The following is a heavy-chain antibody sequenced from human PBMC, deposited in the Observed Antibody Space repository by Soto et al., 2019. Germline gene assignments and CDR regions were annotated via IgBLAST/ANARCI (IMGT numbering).Heavy chain of an antibody. CDR1: GGSISSGGYY. D-gene: IGHD2-15*01. J-gene: IGHJ4*02. V-gene: IGHV4-31*03. CDR3: ARVYCSGGSCYEFDY. Sequence: SETLSLTCTVSGGSISSGGYYWSWIRQHPGKGLEWIGYIYYSGSTYYNPSLKSRVTISVDTSKNQFSLKLSSVTAADTAVYYCARVYCSGGSCYEFDYWGQGTLFTVS. CDR2: IYYSGST.